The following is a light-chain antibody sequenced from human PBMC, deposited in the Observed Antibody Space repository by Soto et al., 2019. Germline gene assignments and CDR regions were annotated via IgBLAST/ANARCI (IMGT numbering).Light chain of an antibody. CDR1: QTIGGL. CDR2: DTS. Sequence: EIVLTQSPATLSLSPGERATLSCRTSQTIGGLLNWYQQRPGQAPRLLIYDTSNRATDIPARFSSSGSGTDFILTISSLDPEDFGVYFCQQRHNWPITFGQGTRLDIK. V-gene: IGKV3-11*01. J-gene: IGKJ5*01. CDR3: QQRHNWPIT.